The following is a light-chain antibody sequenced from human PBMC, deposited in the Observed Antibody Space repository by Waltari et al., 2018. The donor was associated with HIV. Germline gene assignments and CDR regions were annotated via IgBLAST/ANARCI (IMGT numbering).Light chain of an antibody. V-gene: IGLV3-21*04. CDR2: DDS. Sequence: YELTQPTSVSVAPGNTAKLTCVGADIGPRRVYCYQQRPGQAPVLVIYDDSDRTPGISERISGSISGSAATLIISGVEAGDEADYYCQVWDDSGGHPLWVFGGGTKLTVL. CDR3: QVWDDSGGHPLWV. J-gene: IGLJ3*02. CDR1: DIGPRR.